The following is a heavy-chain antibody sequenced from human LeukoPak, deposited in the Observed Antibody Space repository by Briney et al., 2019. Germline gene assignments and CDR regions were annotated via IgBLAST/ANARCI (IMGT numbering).Heavy chain of an antibody. CDR2: ISWNSGSI. Sequence: GGSLRLSCAASGFTFDDYAMHWVRHAPGKGLEWVSGISWNSGSIGYADSVKGRFTISRDNAKNSLYLQMNSLRAADMALYYCAKSSGYYFYCFDYWGQGTLVTVSS. J-gene: IGHJ4*02. D-gene: IGHD3-22*01. V-gene: IGHV3-9*03. CDR1: GFTFDDYA. CDR3: AKSSGYYFYCFDY.